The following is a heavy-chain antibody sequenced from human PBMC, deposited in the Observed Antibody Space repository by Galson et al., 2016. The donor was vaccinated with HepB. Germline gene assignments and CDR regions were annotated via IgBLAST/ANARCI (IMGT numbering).Heavy chain of an antibody. Sequence: SLRLSCAASGFSLSSYGMQWVRQAPGKGLEWVAVLMHVGGEKDYGDSVKGRFTISRDDSKNTLHLQMNRLRGDDTAVYYCARGYYNAMDVWGQGTTVTVSS. J-gene: IGHJ6*02. CDR3: ARGYYNAMDV. V-gene: IGHV3-30-3*01. CDR1: GFSLSSYG. CDR2: LMHVGGEK.